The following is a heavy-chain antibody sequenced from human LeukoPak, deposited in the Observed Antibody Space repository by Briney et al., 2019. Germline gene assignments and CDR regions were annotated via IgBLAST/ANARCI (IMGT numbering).Heavy chain of an antibody. J-gene: IGHJ3*02. Sequence: GGSLRLSCAASGFTFDDYAMHWVRQAPGKGLEWVSGISWNSGSIGYADSVKGRFTISRDNAKNSLYLQMNSLRAEDTALYYCAKDIMWSRDAFDIWGQGTMVTVSS. CDR3: AKDIMWSRDAFDI. V-gene: IGHV3-9*01. CDR2: ISWNSGSI. CDR1: GFTFDDYA. D-gene: IGHD1-26*01.